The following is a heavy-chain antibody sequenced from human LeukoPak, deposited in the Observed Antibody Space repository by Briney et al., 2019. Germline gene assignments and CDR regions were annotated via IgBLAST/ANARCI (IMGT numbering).Heavy chain of an antibody. V-gene: IGHV4-39*07. Sequence: SETLSLTCTVSGGSISSSSYYWGWIRQPPGKGLEWIGSIYYSGSTFYNPSLKSRITISVDTSKNQLSLNLSSVTAADTAVYYCARGPAYSPYYYMDVWGKGTTVTVSS. D-gene: IGHD2-15*01. CDR3: ARGPAYSPYYYMDV. J-gene: IGHJ6*03. CDR1: GGSISSSSYY. CDR2: IYYSGST.